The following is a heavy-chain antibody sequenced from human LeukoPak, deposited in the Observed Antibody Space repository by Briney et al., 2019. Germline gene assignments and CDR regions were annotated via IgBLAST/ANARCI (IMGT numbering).Heavy chain of an antibody. CDR2: FDPEDGET. V-gene: IGHV1-24*01. Sequence: ASVKVSCKVSGYTLTELSMHWVRQAPGKGLEWMGGFDPEDGETIYAQKFQGRVTITADESTSTAYMELSSLRSEDTAVYYCARLYCSSTSCYRDDHQGLDYWGQGTLVTVSS. D-gene: IGHD2-2*01. CDR1: GYTLTELS. CDR3: ARLYCSSTSCYRDDHQGLDY. J-gene: IGHJ4*02.